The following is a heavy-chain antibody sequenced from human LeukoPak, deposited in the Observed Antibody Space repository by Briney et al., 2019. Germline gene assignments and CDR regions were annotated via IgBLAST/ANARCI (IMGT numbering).Heavy chain of an antibody. J-gene: IGHJ4*02. CDR3: ASPFYGDWVD. CDR2: ISSSGSTI. D-gene: IGHD4-17*01. V-gene: IGHV3-48*03. Sequence: PGGSLRLSCAASGFTFSSYEMNWVRQAPGKGLEWVSYISSSGSTIYYADSVKGRFTISRDNAKNTLYLQMNSLRAEDTAVYYCASPFYGDWVDWGQGTLVTVSS. CDR1: GFTFSSYE.